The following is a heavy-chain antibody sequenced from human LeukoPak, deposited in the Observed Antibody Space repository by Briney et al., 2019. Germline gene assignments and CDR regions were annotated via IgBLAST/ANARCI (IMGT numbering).Heavy chain of an antibody. CDR2: INPSGGST. CDR1: GYTFTSYY. V-gene: IGHV1-46*01. Sequence: ASVKVSCKASGYTFTSYYMHWVRQAPGQGLDGMGIINPSGGSTSYAQKFQGRVTMTRDTSTSTVYMELSSLRSEDTAVYYCAREILRYYYDSSGYAYPPDYWGQGTLVTASS. CDR3: AREILRYYYDSSGYAYPPDY. D-gene: IGHD3-22*01. J-gene: IGHJ4*02.